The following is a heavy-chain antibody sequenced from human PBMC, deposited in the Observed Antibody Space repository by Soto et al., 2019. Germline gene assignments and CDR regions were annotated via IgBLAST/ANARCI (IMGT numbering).Heavy chain of an antibody. D-gene: IGHD6-13*01. CDR1: GFTFSSYG. Sequence: QVQLVESGGGVVQPGRSLRLSCAVSGFTFSSYGMHWVRQAPGKGLEWVAVISYDGSNKYYADSVKGRFTISRDNSKNTLDLQMNSLRAEDTAVYYCAKDRRSSWTFDYWGQGTLVTVSS. CDR2: ISYDGSNK. V-gene: IGHV3-30*18. J-gene: IGHJ4*02. CDR3: AKDRRSSWTFDY.